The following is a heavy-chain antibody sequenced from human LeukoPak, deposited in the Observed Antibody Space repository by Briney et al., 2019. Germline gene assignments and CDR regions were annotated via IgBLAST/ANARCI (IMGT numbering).Heavy chain of an antibody. CDR1: GYTFTSYY. J-gene: IGHJ3*01. CDR3: AREIRAGHPGSSSSVREDGFDL. D-gene: IGHD6-6*01. Sequence: GASVKVSCKASGYTFTSYYMHWVRQAPGQGLEWMGIINPSGGSTTYAQRFQGRVTMTRDTSTSTVYMELSSLRFEDAAVYYCAREIRAGHPGSSSSVREDGFDLWGQGTVVTVSS. V-gene: IGHV1-46*01. CDR2: INPSGGST.